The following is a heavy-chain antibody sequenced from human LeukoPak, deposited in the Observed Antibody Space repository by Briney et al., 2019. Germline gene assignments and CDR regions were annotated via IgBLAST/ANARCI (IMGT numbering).Heavy chain of an antibody. CDR3: TRAHYDSSGYHLN. V-gene: IGHV3-73*01. Sequence: GGSLRLSCAASGFTFSGSAMHWVRQASGKGLEWVGRIRSKANSYATAYAASVKGRFTISRDDSKNTAYLQMNSLKTEDTAVYYCTRAHYDSSGYHLNWGQGTLVTVSS. D-gene: IGHD3-22*01. CDR2: IRSKANSYAT. J-gene: IGHJ4*02. CDR1: GFTFSGSA.